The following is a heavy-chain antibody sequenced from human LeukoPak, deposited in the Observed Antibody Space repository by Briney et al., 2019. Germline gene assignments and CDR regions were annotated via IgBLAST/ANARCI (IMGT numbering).Heavy chain of an antibody. D-gene: IGHD4-17*01. J-gene: IGHJ5*02. CDR2: INHSGST. CDR3: ARGDYGDYVGFDP. Sequence: SETLSLTCAVYGGSFSGYYWSWIRQPPGKGLEWIGEINHSGSTNYNPSLKSRVTISVDTSKNQFSLKLSSVTAADTAVYYCARGDYGDYVGFDPWGQGTLVTVSS. V-gene: IGHV4-34*01. CDR1: GGSFSGYY.